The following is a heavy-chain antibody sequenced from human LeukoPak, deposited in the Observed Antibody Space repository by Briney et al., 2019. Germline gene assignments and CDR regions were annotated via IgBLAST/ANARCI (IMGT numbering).Heavy chain of an antibody. J-gene: IGHJ6*02. D-gene: IGHD6-19*01. CDR2: IYTSGST. Sequence: SETLSLTCTVSGGSISSYYWSWIRQPAGKGLEWIGRIYTSGSTNYNPSLKSRVTMSVDTSKNQFSLKLCSVTAADTAVYYCARDLRRSVVAGTYYYYYGMDVWGQGTTVTVSS. CDR1: GGSISSYY. V-gene: IGHV4-4*07. CDR3: ARDLRRSVVAGTYYYYYGMDV.